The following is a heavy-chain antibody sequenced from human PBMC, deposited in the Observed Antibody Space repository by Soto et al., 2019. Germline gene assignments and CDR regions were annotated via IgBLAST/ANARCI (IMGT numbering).Heavy chain of an antibody. J-gene: IGHJ3*02. D-gene: IGHD6-6*01. CDR3: ARTVVAARPIDAFDI. V-gene: IGHV1-3*01. Sequence: QKFQGRVTITRDTSASTAYMELSSLRSEDTAVYYCARTVVAARPIDAFDIWGQGTMVTVSS.